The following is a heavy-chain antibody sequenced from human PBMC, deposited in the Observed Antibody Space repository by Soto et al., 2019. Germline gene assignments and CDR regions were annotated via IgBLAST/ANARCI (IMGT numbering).Heavy chain of an antibody. D-gene: IGHD6-19*01. J-gene: IGHJ4*02. CDR2: ISSSSSYI. V-gene: IGHV3-21*01. Sequence: EVQLVESGGGLVKPGGSLRLSCAASGFTFSSYSMNWVRQAPGKGLEWVSSISSSSSYIYYADTVKGLFTISRNNAKNSLYLQMNSLRAEDTAVYYCARDFSGVAVAGGYDYWGQGTLVTVSS. CDR3: ARDFSGVAVAGGYDY. CDR1: GFTFSSYS.